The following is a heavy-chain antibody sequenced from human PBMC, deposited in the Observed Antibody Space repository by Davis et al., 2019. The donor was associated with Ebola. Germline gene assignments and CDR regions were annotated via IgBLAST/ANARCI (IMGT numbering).Heavy chain of an antibody. J-gene: IGHJ4*02. V-gene: IGHV4-34*01. CDR3: AIVTRYSSSWYDY. Sequence: SETLSLTCAVYGGSFSGYYWSWIRQPPGKGLEWIGEINHSGSTNYNPSLKSRVTISVDTSKNQFSLKLSSVTAADTAVYYCAIVTRYSSSWYDYWGQGTLVTVSS. CDR2: INHSGST. D-gene: IGHD6-13*01. CDR1: GGSFSGYY.